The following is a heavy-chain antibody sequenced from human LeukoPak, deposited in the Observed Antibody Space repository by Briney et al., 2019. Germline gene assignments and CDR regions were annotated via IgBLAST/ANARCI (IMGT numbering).Heavy chain of an antibody. J-gene: IGHJ4*02. Sequence: ARSLTLSCAASGFTFSSYVMHGVRQAPGKGRKGGAVISYDGTSKYYADSVKGRFTIPRDNSKNSLYLQMNSLRPEDTAVYYCARAGDGYNSHFDSWGQGTLVTVSS. CDR2: ISYDGTSK. CDR1: GFTFSSYV. CDR3: ARAGDGYNSHFDS. D-gene: IGHD5-24*01. V-gene: IGHV3-30-3*01.